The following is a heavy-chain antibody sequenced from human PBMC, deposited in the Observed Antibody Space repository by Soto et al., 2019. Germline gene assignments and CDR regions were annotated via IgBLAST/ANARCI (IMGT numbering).Heavy chain of an antibody. J-gene: IGHJ6*02. Sequence: GGSLRLSCAASGFTFSSYAMSWVRQAPGKGLEWVSAISGSGGSTYYADSVKGRFTISRDNSKNTLYLQMNSLRAEDTAVYYSAKEGYCSSTSCHLPYYGMDVWGQGTTVTVSS. CDR2: ISGSGGST. CDR1: GFTFSSYA. V-gene: IGHV3-23*01. D-gene: IGHD2-2*01. CDR3: AKEGYCSSTSCHLPYYGMDV.